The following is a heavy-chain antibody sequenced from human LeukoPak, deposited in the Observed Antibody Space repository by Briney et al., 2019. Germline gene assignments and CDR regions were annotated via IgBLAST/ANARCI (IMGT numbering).Heavy chain of an antibody. CDR3: ARGRAYDYVSSPPGAFADY. Sequence: SETLSLTCTVSGVSISSGGYYWSWIRQHPGKGLEWIGHINYSGNTYYSPSLQSRGTISLDRSKNQFPLKLSSVTAADTAVYYCARGRAYDYVSSPPGAFADYWGQGALVTVTS. J-gene: IGHJ4*02. D-gene: IGHD3-22*01. CDR1: GVSISSGGYY. V-gene: IGHV4-31*03. CDR2: INYSGNT.